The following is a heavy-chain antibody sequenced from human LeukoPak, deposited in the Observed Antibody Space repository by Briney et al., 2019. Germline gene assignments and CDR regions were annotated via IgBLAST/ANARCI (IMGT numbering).Heavy chain of an antibody. CDR3: AKDLHGGRGVITALDY. J-gene: IGHJ4*02. CDR2: IWYDGSNK. CDR1: GFTFSSYG. Sequence: GGSLRLSCAASGFTFSSYGMHWVRQAPGKGLEWVAVIWYDGSNKYYADSVKGRFTISRDNSKNTLYLQMNSLRAEDTAVYYCAKDLHGGRGVITALDYWGQGILVTVSS. V-gene: IGHV3-33*06. D-gene: IGHD3-10*01.